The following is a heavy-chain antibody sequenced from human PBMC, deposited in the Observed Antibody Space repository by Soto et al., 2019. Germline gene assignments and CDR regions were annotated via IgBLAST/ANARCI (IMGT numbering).Heavy chain of an antibody. CDR1: GGSISSGGYS. J-gene: IGHJ4*02. CDR2: IYHSGST. Sequence: QLQLQESGSGLVKPSQTLSLTCAVSGGSISSGGYSWNWIRQPPGKGLEWIGYIYHSGSTYYNPSLKRLATIXVXRPXNQFSLKLSSVTAADTAVYYCASSHAGAHITAAVHWGQGTLVTVSS. D-gene: IGHD6-13*01. V-gene: IGHV4-30-2*01. CDR3: ASSHAGAHITAAVH.